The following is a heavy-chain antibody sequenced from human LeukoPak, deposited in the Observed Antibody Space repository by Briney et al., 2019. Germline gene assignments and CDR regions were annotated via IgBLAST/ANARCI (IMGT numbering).Heavy chain of an antibody. V-gene: IGHV1-69*05. CDR1: GGTFRSYA. J-gene: IGHJ5*02. CDR3: ARAKEVGSWSS. CDR2: IIPIFGTA. D-gene: IGHD6-13*01. Sequence: SVKVSCQASGGTFRSYAFSWVRQAPGQGLEWMGGIIPIFGTAHYAQKFQGRVTITTDESTSTAYMELRSLRSEDTAVYYCARAKEVGSWSSWGQGALVTVSS.